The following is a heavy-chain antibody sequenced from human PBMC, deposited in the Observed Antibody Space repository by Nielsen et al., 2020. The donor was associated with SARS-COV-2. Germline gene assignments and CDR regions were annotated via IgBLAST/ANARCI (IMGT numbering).Heavy chain of an antibody. V-gene: IGHV4-61*08. CDR1: GGSVSSDVYY. D-gene: IGHD5-18*01. CDR3: ARGGYNFDDYYYYMDV. J-gene: IGHJ6*03. CDR2: ISYSGST. Sequence: SETLSLTCTVSGGSVSSDVYYWSWVRQPPGKGLEWIGDISYSGSTRFNPSLKSRVTMFLDTSTNQFSLQLSSVTAADTAVYYCARGGYNFDDYYYYMDVWGKGTTVTVSS.